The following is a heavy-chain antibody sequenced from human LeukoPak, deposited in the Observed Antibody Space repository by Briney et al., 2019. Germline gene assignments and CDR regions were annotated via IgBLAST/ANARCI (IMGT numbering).Heavy chain of an antibody. CDR2: INPSGGSA. Sequence: EASVKVSCKASGYTFTSYYIHWVRQAPGQGLEWMGVINPSGGSATYAQKFQGRVAMTRDTSTSTVYMELTSLRYEDTAVYYCARDRTDYYHSSGHYFDYWGQGTLVTVSS. V-gene: IGHV1-46*01. CDR1: GYTFTSYY. CDR3: ARDRTDYYHSSGHYFDY. D-gene: IGHD3-22*01. J-gene: IGHJ4*02.